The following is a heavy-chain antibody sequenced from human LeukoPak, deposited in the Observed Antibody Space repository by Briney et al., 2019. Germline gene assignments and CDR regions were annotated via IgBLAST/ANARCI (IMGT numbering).Heavy chain of an antibody. V-gene: IGHV3-30*18. D-gene: IGHD3-22*01. J-gene: IGHJ4*02. CDR2: ISYDGSNK. CDR3: AKDRLYYYDSSGYYFPSYFDY. Sequence: PGGSLRFSCAASGFTFSSYGMHWVRQAPGKGLEWVAVISYDGSNKYYADSVKGRFTISRDNSKNTLYLQMNSLRAEDTAVYYCAKDRLYYYDSSGYYFPSYFDYWGQGTLVTVSS. CDR1: GFTFSSYG.